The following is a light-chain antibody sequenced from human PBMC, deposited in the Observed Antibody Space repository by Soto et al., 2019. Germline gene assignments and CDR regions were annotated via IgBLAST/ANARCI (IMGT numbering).Light chain of an antibody. CDR1: QSISSW. V-gene: IGKV1-5*01. CDR3: QQYRSYWT. Sequence: DIQMTQSPSTLSASIGDRVTITCRASQSISSWLAWYQQKPGEAPKLLIYDASSLQSGVPSRFSGSGSGTEFILIISSLQPDDFATYYCQQYRSYWTFGQGTKVEIK. CDR2: DAS. J-gene: IGKJ1*01.